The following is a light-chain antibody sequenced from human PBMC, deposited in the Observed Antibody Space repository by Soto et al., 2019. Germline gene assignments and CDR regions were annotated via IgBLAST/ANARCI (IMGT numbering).Light chain of an antibody. Sequence: QSVLTQPASVSGSPGQSITISCTGTTNDVGGYIYVSWYQQYPDKVPKLLIYEVSNRPSGVSHRFSGSKSGTTASLTISGLQPEDEAVYYCCSYSSPSSLIFGGGTKVTVL. CDR1: TNDVGGYIY. J-gene: IGLJ2*01. V-gene: IGLV2-14*03. CDR3: CSYSSPSSLI. CDR2: EVS.